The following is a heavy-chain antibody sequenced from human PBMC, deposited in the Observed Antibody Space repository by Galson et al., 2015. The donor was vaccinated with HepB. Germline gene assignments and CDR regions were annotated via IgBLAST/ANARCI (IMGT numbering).Heavy chain of an antibody. J-gene: IGHJ4*02. CDR2: ISGSGDNT. CDR1: GFTFSSHA. V-gene: IGHV3-23*01. Sequence: SLRPSCSASGFTFSSHAMSWVRQAPGKGLEWVSAISGSGDNTFYTASEKARFTISRDNSKNTLYLQVNSLRAEDTAVYYCAKEGLGSFADYWGQGTLVTVSS. D-gene: IGHD3-10*01. CDR3: AKEGLGSFADY.